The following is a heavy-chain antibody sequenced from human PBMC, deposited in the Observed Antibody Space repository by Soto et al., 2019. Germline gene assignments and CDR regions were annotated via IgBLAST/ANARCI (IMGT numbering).Heavy chain of an antibody. CDR3: MRAIGSGGVMGGFDY. CDR2: IIPIFDAP. J-gene: IGHJ4*02. V-gene: IGHV1-69*01. D-gene: IGHD3-16*01. CDR1: GGTFNMYA. Sequence: QVELVQSGAQVKKPGSAVKVSCKASGGTFNMYAMNWVRQAPGHGLEWMGGIIPIFDAPRYSEQFQGRVTITVDESTSTAYMELSSLRSDDTAIYYCMRAIGSGGVMGGFDYWGQGTLVTVSS.